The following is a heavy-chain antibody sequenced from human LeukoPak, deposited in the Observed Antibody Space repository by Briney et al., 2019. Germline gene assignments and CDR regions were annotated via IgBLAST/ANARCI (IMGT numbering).Heavy chain of an antibody. V-gene: IGHV5-51*01. D-gene: IGHD2-15*01. CDR2: ISPGDSET. CDR3: ARHGAGRKGYCSGGTCYGPYYFDY. J-gene: IGHJ4*02. CDR1: GYSFNNYW. Sequence: GESLKISCKASGYSFNNYWIGWVRQMPGKGLEWMGIISPGDSETRYSPSFQGQVTISADKSISTAYLQWSSLKASDTAMYYCARHGAGRKGYCSGGTCYGPYYFDYWGQGTLVTVSS.